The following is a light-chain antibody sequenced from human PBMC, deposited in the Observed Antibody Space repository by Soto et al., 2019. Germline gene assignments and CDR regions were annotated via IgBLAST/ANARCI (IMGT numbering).Light chain of an antibody. J-gene: IGKJ1*01. CDR3: QQYHGFSRT. V-gene: IGKV1-5*01. Sequence: IQMTQSPSTLSATVGYRATIPSRASQSISDSLAWYQQKQGKAPDLLISDVSKLERGVASRFSGSGYGTEFNLTISSMQTDDLATYYCQQYHGFSRTFGQGTKVDI. CDR2: DVS. CDR1: QSISDS.